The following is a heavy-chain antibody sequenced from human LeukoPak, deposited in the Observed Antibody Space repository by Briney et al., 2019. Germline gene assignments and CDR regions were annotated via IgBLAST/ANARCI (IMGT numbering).Heavy chain of an antibody. D-gene: IGHD6-19*01. CDR2: LYSGGST. CDR3: AKDEIPIIEVVGTGPLAFDS. J-gene: IGHJ3*02. CDR1: GFTISRNY. Sequence: GGSLRLSCAASGFTISRNYMSWVRQAPGKGLEWVSVLYSGGSTNYADSVKGRCIISIDNSKNTLYLQMSSLRVEDTAVYYCAKDEIPIIEVVGTGPLAFDSWGQGTMVTVSS. V-gene: IGHV3-53*05.